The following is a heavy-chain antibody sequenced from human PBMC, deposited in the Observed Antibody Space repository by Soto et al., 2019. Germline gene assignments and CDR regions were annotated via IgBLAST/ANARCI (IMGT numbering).Heavy chain of an antibody. D-gene: IGHD3-22*01. V-gene: IGHV1-18*01. J-gene: IGHJ6*02. CDR1: GYTFNSYG. CDR3: ARGGYYDSSGSRNYHYYGMDA. CDR2: ISPYDDNT. Sequence: QVQLVQSGTEVKKPGASVKVSCKASGYTFNSYGISWVRQAPGQGLEWMGWISPYDDNTNYAQNLQGRDTMTTDTSTMTAYMELRSLRSDDTAVYYCARGGYYDSSGSRNYHYYGMDAWGQGTTVTVS.